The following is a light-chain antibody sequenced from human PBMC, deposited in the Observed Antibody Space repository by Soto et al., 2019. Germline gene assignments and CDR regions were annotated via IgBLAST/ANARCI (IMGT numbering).Light chain of an antibody. CDR1: QTISSW. Sequence: DIQMTQSPSTLSGSVGDRVTITCRASQTISSWLAWYQQKPGKAPKLLIYKASTLKSGVPSRFSGSGSGTEFTLTISSLQSEDFGVYYCQQYKNWPRTFGQGTKVDIK. V-gene: IGKV1-5*03. J-gene: IGKJ1*01. CDR2: KAS. CDR3: QQYKNWPRT.